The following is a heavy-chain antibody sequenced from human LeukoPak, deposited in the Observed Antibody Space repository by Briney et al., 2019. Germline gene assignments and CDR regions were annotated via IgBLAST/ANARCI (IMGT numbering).Heavy chain of an antibody. CDR1: GFTFSSYA. Sequence: GRSLRLSCAASGFTFSSYAMHWVRQAPGKGLEWVAVISYDGSNKYYADSVKGRFTISRDNSKNTLYLQMNSLRAEDTAVYYCARESHDYYDSSVYFDYWGQGTLVTVSS. CDR2: ISYDGSNK. CDR3: ARESHDYYDSSVYFDY. V-gene: IGHV3-30-3*01. D-gene: IGHD3-22*01. J-gene: IGHJ4*02.